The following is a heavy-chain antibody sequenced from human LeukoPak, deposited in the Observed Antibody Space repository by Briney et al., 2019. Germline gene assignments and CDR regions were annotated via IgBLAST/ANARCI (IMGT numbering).Heavy chain of an antibody. J-gene: IGHJ6*02. D-gene: IGHD6-6*01. Sequence: GGSLRLSCVASGFTFSNYAMSWVRQAPGNGLEWVSGISGSGGSTYYADSVKGRFTISRDNSKNTLYLQMSSLRVEDTAVYYCANAVISADNYYGMGVWGQGTTVTVSS. CDR1: GFTFSNYA. CDR3: ANAVISADNYYGMGV. V-gene: IGHV3-23*01. CDR2: ISGSGGST.